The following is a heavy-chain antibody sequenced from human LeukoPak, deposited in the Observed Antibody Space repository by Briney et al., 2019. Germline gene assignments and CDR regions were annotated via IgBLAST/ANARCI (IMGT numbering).Heavy chain of an antibody. J-gene: IGHJ4*02. CDR1: GGSFSGYY. CDR2: INHSGST. CDR3: ARQSFAPFQVGPETPIES. V-gene: IGHV4-34*01. D-gene: IGHD1-26*01. Sequence: SETLSLTCAVSGGSFSGYYWSWIRQPPGKGLEWIGEINHSGSTDYNPSLKSRVTISVDTSKNQFSLKLTSVTAADTAVYYCARQSFAPFQVGPETPIESWGQGTLVTVSS.